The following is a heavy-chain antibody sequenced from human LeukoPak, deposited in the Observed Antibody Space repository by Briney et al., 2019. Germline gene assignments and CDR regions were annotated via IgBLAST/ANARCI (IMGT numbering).Heavy chain of an antibody. CDR2: IWYDGSNK. J-gene: IGHJ3*02. CDR3: ASPYSGYDYDAFDI. Sequence: GGSLRLSCAASGFTFSSYGMHWVRQAPGKGLEWVAVIWYDGSNKYYADSVKGRFTISRDNSKNTLYLHMNSLRAEDTAVYYCASPYSGYDYDAFDIWGQGTMVTVSS. CDR1: GFTFSSYG. D-gene: IGHD5-12*01. V-gene: IGHV3-33*01.